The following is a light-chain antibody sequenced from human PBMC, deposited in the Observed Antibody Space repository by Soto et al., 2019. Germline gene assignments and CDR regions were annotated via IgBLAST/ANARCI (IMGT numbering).Light chain of an antibody. J-gene: IGKJ4*02. CDR2: GAS. CDR1: QSVSPSS. Sequence: ELLFTPSPGTLSLPPGERAPLFCRASQSVSPSSLAWYQQRPGQSPRLLIYGASSRATGIPDRFSGRGSGTDFTLIISRLEPEGFAVYYCQQFAGSFGGGTKVDIK. V-gene: IGKV3-20*01. CDR3: QQFAGS.